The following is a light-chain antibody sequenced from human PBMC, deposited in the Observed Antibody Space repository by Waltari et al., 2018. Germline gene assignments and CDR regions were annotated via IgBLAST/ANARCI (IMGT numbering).Light chain of an antibody. CDR2: KVS. V-gene: IGKV2-30*02. CDR3: MQGTDWPRWT. Sequence: DVVMTQSPLSLPVTLGQPATISCRSRQSLVHSDGHTYLSWFQQRPGQSPRRLIYKVSNRDSGVPDRFSGSGSGTGFTLKISRVEAEDVGVYYCMQGTDWPRWTFGQGTKVEIK. CDR1: QSLVHSDGHTY. J-gene: IGKJ1*01.